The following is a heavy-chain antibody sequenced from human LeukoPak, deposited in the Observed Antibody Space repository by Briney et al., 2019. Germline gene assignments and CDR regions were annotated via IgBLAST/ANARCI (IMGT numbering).Heavy chain of an antibody. J-gene: IGHJ3*02. Sequence: TSETLSLTCTVSGGSISSYYWSWIRQPAGKGLEWIGRIYTSGSTNYNPSLKSRVTMSVDTSKNQFSLKLSSVTAADTAVYYCARDVEVYDFWSGWPAFGIWGQGTMVTVSS. CDR1: GGSISSYY. D-gene: IGHD3-3*01. V-gene: IGHV4-4*07. CDR3: ARDVEVYDFWSGWPAFGI. CDR2: IYTSGST.